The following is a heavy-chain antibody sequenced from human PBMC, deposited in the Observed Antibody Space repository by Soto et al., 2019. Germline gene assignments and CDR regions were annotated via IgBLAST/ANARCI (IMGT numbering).Heavy chain of an antibody. Sequence: SETLSLTCAVYGGSSSGYYWSWIRQPPGKGLEWIGEINHSGSTNYNPSLKSRVTISVDTSKNQFSLKLSSVTAADTAVYYCARATAMARRRYYFDYWGQGTLVTVSS. V-gene: IGHV4-34*01. CDR2: INHSGST. CDR3: ARATAMARRRYYFDY. J-gene: IGHJ4*02. D-gene: IGHD5-18*01. CDR1: GGSSSGYY.